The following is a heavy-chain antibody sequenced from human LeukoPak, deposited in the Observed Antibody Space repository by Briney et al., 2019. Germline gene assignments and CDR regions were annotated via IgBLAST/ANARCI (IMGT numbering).Heavy chain of an antibody. V-gene: IGHV3-23*01. CDR3: AKDYLSYGSGSFFDY. D-gene: IGHD3-10*01. J-gene: IGHJ4*02. Sequence: GGSLRLSCAASGFTFSSYGMSWVRQAPGKGLEWVSGISGSGGTTYYADSVKGRFTISRDNSKNTLYLQMNSLRAEDTAVYYCAKDYLSYGSGSFFDYWGQGTLVTVSS. CDR1: GFTFSSYG. CDR2: ISGSGGTT.